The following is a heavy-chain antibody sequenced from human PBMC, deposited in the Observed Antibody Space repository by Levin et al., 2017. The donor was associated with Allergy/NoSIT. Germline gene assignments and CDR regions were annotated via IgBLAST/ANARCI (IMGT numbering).Heavy chain of an antibody. CDR2: ISYDGSNK. CDR1: GFTFGSHA. D-gene: IGHD1-26*01. Sequence: GGSLRLSCAASGFTFGSHAIHWVRQAPGKGLEWVAFISYDGSNKYYADSVEGRFTISRDNSKSTLYLQMNSLRAEDTAVYYCARDQYSGSDGALDFWGQGTLVTVSS. J-gene: IGHJ4*02. V-gene: IGHV3-30*04. CDR3: ARDQYSGSDGALDF.